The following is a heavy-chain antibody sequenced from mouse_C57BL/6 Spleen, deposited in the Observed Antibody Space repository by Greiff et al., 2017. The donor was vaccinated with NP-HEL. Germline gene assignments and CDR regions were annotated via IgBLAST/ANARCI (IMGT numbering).Heavy chain of an antibody. CDR2: INPSNGGT. CDR1: GYTFTSYW. J-gene: IGHJ1*03. Sequence: VKLQQPGTELVKPGASVKLSCKASGYTFTSYWMHWVKQRPGQGLEWIGNINPSNGGTNYNEKFKSKATLTVDKSSSTAYMQLSSLTSEDSAVYYCARSPYSKGYFDVWGTGTTVTVSS. D-gene: IGHD2-5*01. V-gene: IGHV1-53*01. CDR3: ARSPYSKGYFDV.